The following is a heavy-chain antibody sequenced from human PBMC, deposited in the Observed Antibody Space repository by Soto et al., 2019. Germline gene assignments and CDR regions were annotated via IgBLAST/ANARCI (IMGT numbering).Heavy chain of an antibody. Sequence: PGESLKISCKGSGYSFTSYWISWVRQMPGKGLEWMGRIDPSDSYTNYSPSFQGHVTISADKSISTAYLQWSSLKASDTAMYYCARLNSSGWYYYYGMDVWGQGTTVTVSS. J-gene: IGHJ6*02. CDR1: GYSFTSYW. CDR2: IDPSDSYT. V-gene: IGHV5-10-1*01. D-gene: IGHD6-19*01. CDR3: ARLNSSGWYYYYGMDV.